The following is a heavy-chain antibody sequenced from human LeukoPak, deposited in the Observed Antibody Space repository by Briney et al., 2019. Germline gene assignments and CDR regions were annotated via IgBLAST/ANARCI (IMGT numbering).Heavy chain of an antibody. CDR2: IYYSGST. D-gene: IGHD6-13*01. CDR1: GGSISSYY. CDR3: ARDTYSSSWYYFDY. Sequence: SETLSLTCTVSGGSISSYYWSWIRQPPGKGLEWIGYIYYSGSTNYNPSLKSRVTISVDTSKNQLSLKLSSVTAADTAVYYCARDTYSSSWYYFDYWGQGTLVTVSS. V-gene: IGHV4-59*01. J-gene: IGHJ4*02.